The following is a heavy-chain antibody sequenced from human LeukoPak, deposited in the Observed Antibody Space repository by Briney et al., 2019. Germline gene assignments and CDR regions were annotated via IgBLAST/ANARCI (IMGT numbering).Heavy chain of an antibody. CDR1: GGSFSGYY. V-gene: IGHV4-34*01. CDR3: ALASGYDWGYYFDY. Sequence: SETLSLTCPVYGGSFSGYYWSWIRQPPGKGLEWIGEINHSGSTNYNPSLKSRVTISVDTSKNQFSLKLSSVTAADTAVYYCALASGYDWGYYFDYWGQGTLVTVSS. CDR2: INHSGST. D-gene: IGHD5-12*01. J-gene: IGHJ4*02.